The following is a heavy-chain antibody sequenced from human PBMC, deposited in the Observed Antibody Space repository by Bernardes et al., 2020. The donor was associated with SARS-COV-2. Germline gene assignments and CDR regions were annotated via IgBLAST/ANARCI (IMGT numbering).Heavy chain of an antibody. J-gene: IGHJ3*01. CDR3: ANLLDQWELLWF. Sequence: GGSLRLSRAASGFTFSSYAMSWVRQAPGKGLEWVSAISGSGGSTYHADSVKGRFTISRDNSKNTLYLQMNSLRAEDTAVYYCANLLDQWELLWFRGQGTMVTVSS. V-gene: IGHV3-23*01. D-gene: IGHD1-26*01. CDR2: ISGSGGST. CDR1: GFTFSSYA.